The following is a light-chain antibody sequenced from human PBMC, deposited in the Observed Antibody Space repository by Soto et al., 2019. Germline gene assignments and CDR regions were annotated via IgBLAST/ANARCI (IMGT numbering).Light chain of an antibody. Sequence: EIVMTQSPATLSVSPGESATLSCRASQSVRSNLAWYQQKPGQAPRLLIYGASTRATGIPARFSGSGSGTEYTLTISGLQSEDFAVYYCHQYNIWPPLLFGGGTIVDI. CDR2: GAS. J-gene: IGKJ4*01. CDR3: HQYNIWPPLL. CDR1: QSVRSN. V-gene: IGKV3-15*01.